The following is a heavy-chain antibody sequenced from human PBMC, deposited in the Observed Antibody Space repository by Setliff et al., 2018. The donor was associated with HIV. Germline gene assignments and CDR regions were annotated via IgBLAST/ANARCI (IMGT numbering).Heavy chain of an antibody. CDR1: GDSIGTYY. V-gene: IGHV4-59*01. J-gene: IGHJ5*02. CDR2: FYYGGST. Sequence: LSLTCSVSGDSIGTYYWNWIRQTPGKRLEWTGFFYYGGSTDYNPALKNRVAISVDTSRNRVSLKMTSVTAADTAVYYCARARLLGGFLSWGRGALVTVSS. D-gene: IGHD7-27*01. CDR3: ARARLLGGFLS.